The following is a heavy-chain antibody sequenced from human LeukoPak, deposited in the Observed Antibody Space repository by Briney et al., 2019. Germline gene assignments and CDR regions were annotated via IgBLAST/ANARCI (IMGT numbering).Heavy chain of an antibody. CDR1: GYSISSGYY. J-gene: IGHJ4*02. Sequence: SETLSLTCTVSGYSISSGYYWGWIRQPPGKGLEWIGSIYHSGSTYYNPSLKSRVTISVDTSKNQFSLKLSSVTAAHTAVYYCARDPQELYSSSFTDYWGQGTLVTVSS. CDR3: ARDPQELYSSSFTDY. D-gene: IGHD6-13*01. CDR2: IYHSGST. V-gene: IGHV4-38-2*02.